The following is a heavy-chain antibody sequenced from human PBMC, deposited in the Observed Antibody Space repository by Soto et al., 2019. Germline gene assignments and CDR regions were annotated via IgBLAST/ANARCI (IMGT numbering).Heavy chain of an antibody. Sequence: PSETLSLTCTVSGGSISSSSYYWGWLRQPPGKGLEWIGSIYYNGSTYYSPSLKSRVTIPVDTSKNQFSLKLSSVTAADSAVYYCARLRYYYDSSGYPDYYGMDVWGQGTTVTVSS. V-gene: IGHV4-39*01. D-gene: IGHD3-22*01. CDR1: GGSISSSSYY. J-gene: IGHJ6*02. CDR3: ARLRYYYDSSGYPDYYGMDV. CDR2: IYYNGST.